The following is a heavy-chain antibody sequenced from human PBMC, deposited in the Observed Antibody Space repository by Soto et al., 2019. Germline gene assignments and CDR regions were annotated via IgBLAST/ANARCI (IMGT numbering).Heavy chain of an antibody. D-gene: IGHD2-21*02. J-gene: IGHJ6*02. CDR1: GFTFSAYA. Sequence: LRSSCAASGFTFSAYAMHCVRQAPGKGLEWVAVISDDGTNKHYADSVRGRFTISRDNAENSVSLQMNSLRAEDTAVYYCAREETAWPLAYGLDVWGQGTTVTVSS. CDR2: ISDDGTNK. V-gene: IGHV3-30-3*01. CDR3: AREETAWPLAYGLDV.